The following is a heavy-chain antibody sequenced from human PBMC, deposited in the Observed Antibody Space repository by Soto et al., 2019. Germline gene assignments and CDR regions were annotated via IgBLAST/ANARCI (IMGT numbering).Heavy chain of an antibody. CDR1: GYTYSNYG. J-gene: IGHJ6*02. D-gene: IGHD2-8*01. V-gene: IGHV1-18*01. CDR2: ISAYNGDT. Sequence: GASVKVSCKAYGYTYSNYGVNWVRQAPGQGLEWMGWISAYNGDTKYAQNFQGRVAMTTDTSTDTAYMELRSLRSDDTALYYCARDRLGNVFYYGMDVWGQGTTVTVS. CDR3: ARDRLGNVFYYGMDV.